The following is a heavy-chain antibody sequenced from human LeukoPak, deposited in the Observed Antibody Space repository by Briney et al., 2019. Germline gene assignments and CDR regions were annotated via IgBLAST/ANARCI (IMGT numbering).Heavy chain of an antibody. CDR1: GGSFSGYY. CDR3: ATEESDYSIDY. Sequence: SETLSLTCAVYGGSFSGYYWSWIRQPPGKGLEWIGEINHSGSTNYNPSIKSRDTISVDTSKNQFSLKLSSVTAADTAVYYCATEESDYSIDYWGQGTLVTVSS. D-gene: IGHD4-11*01. J-gene: IGHJ4*02. CDR2: INHSGST. V-gene: IGHV4-34*01.